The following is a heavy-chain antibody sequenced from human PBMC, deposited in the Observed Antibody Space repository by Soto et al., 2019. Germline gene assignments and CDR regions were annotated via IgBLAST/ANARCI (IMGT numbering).Heavy chain of an antibody. CDR1: GYTFTGYY. V-gene: IGHV1-2*04. Sequence: ASVKVSCKASGYTFTGYYMHWVRQAPGQGLEWMGWINPNSGGTNYAQKFQGWVTMTRDTSISTAYMELSRLRSDDTAVYYCARESRHGDYVLVMDVWGQGTTVTVSS. J-gene: IGHJ6*02. D-gene: IGHD4-17*01. CDR3: ARESRHGDYVLVMDV. CDR2: INPNSGGT.